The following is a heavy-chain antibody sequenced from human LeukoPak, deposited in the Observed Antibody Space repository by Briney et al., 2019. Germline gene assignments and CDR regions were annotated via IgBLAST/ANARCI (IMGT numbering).Heavy chain of an antibody. V-gene: IGHV1-69*04. CDR2: IIPILGIA. CDR3: ARGVSMSTSCYAH. CDR1: GGTFSSYA. Sequence: SVKVSCKASGGTFSSYAISWVRQAPGQGLEWMGRIIPILGIANYAQKFQGRVTITADKSTITAYMELSSLRSEDTAVYYCARGVSMSTSCYAHWGQGTLVTVSS. J-gene: IGHJ4*02. D-gene: IGHD2-2*01.